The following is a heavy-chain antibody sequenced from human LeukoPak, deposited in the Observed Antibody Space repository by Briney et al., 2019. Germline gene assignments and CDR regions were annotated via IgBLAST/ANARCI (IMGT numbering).Heavy chain of an antibody. CDR3: AADGIVGATEPGAFDI. Sequence: SVKVSCKASGFTFTSSAVQWVRQARRQRLEWIGWTIVGSGNTNYAQKFQERVTITRDMSTSTAYMELSSLRSEDTAVYYCAADGIVGATEPGAFDIWGQGTMVTVSS. CDR2: TIVGSGNT. D-gene: IGHD1-26*01. J-gene: IGHJ3*02. CDR1: GFTFTSSA. V-gene: IGHV1-58*01.